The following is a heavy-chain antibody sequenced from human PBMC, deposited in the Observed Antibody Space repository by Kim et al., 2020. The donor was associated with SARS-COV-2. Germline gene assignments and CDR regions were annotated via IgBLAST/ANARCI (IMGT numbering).Heavy chain of an antibody. D-gene: IGHD6-19*01. CDR1: GFTFSSYA. J-gene: IGHJ3*02. Sequence: GGSLRLSCAASGFTFSSYAMHWVRQAPGKGLEWVAVISYDGSNKYYADSVKGRFTISRDNSKNTLYLQMNSLRAEDTAVYYCARDGAVAGTVGAFDIWGQGTMVTVSS. V-gene: IGHV3-30*04. CDR2: ISYDGSNK. CDR3: ARDGAVAGTVGAFDI.